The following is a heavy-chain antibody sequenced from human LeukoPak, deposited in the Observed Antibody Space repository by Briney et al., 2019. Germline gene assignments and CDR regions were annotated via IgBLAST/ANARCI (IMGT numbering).Heavy chain of an antibody. Sequence: GASVKVSCKASGYTFTSYYMHWVRQAPGQGLEWMGIINPSGGSTSYAQKFQGRVTMTRDTSTSTVYMELSGLRSEDTAVYYCAWASGSYYSIDYWGQGTLVTVSS. D-gene: IGHD1-26*01. CDR2: INPSGGST. CDR3: AWASGSYYSIDY. V-gene: IGHV1-46*03. CDR1: GYTFTSYY. J-gene: IGHJ4*02.